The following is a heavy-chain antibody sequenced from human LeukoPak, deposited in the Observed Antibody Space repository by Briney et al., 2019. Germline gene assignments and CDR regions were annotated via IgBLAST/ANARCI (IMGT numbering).Heavy chain of an antibody. CDR2: MNPNSGHT. CDR3: ARVPRESNSH. CDR1: GYTISNYD. D-gene: IGHD1-1*01. Sequence: ASVKVSCKASGYTISNYDINWVRQATGQGLEWMGYMNPNSGHTVYAQKFQGRVTMTRDTSISTAYMELSSLRFDDTAVYYCARVPRESNSHWGQGTLVTVSS. V-gene: IGHV1-8*01. J-gene: IGHJ4*02.